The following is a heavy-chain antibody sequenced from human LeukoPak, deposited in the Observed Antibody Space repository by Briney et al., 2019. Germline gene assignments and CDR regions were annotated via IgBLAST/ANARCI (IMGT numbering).Heavy chain of an antibody. J-gene: IGHJ4*02. Sequence: SETLSLTCAVYGGSFSGYYWSWVRQPPGKGLEGIGEINHSGSTNYNPSLTSRVTISVDTSKNQFSLKLSSVTAADTAVYYCARGLRRFGELRSNLDYWGQGTLVTVSS. CDR3: ARGLRRFGELRSNLDY. CDR1: GGSFSGYY. D-gene: IGHD3-10*01. CDR2: INHSGST. V-gene: IGHV4-34*01.